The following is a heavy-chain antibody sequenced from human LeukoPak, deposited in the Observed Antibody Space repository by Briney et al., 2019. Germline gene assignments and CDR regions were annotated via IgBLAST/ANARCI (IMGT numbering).Heavy chain of an antibody. J-gene: IGHJ4*02. CDR1: GYTFTDYY. Sequence: ASVNVSCKASGYTFTDYYMHWVRQAPGQGLEWMGWINPNSGGTNYAKKFQGRVTMTADTSTDTVYMELSSLRSEDTAVYYCATEGKMVRGVYTDYWGQGTLVTVSS. CDR3: ATEGKMVRGVYTDY. CDR2: INPNSGGT. V-gene: IGHV1-2*02. D-gene: IGHD3-10*01.